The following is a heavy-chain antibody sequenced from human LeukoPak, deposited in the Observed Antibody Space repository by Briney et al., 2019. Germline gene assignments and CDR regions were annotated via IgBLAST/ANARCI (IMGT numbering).Heavy chain of an antibody. Sequence: PGGSLRHSCAASRFTLSNYAMSWVRQAPGKGLEWVSAITGSGGTTYYADSVKGRFTISRDNSKNTLYLQMNSLRAEDTAVYYCAKSVVAGVYGSFDYWGQGTLVTVSS. V-gene: IGHV3-23*01. CDR3: AKSVVAGVYGSFDY. CDR2: ITGSGGTT. CDR1: RFTLSNYA. J-gene: IGHJ4*02. D-gene: IGHD2-15*01.